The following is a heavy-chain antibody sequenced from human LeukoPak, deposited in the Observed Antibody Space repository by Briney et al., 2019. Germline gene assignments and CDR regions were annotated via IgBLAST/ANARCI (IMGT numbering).Heavy chain of an antibody. D-gene: IGHD6-13*01. Sequence: TESLAPTGDVHGGGFGGYSWSWIRQPPKKGLEWIGEINHSGSTNYNPSLKSRVTISVDTSKNRFSLKLSSVTAADTAVYYCARGEEKAAAGLNAFDIWGQGTMVTVSS. J-gene: IGHJ3*02. CDR2: INHSGST. CDR1: GGGFGGYS. V-gene: IGHV4-34*01. CDR3: ARGEEKAAAGLNAFDI.